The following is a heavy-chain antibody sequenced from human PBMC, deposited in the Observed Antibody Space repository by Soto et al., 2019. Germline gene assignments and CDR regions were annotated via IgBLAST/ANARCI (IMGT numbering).Heavy chain of an antibody. D-gene: IGHD1-7*01. Sequence: SETLSLTCTVSGGSISSGDYSWSWIRQPPGKGLEWIGYIYYSGSTYYNPSLKSRVTISVDTSKNQFSLKLSSVTAADTAVYYCARVRYNWNYAHAWFDPWGQGTLVTVSS. V-gene: IGHV4-30-4*01. CDR2: IYYSGST. CDR1: GGSISSGDYS. CDR3: ARVRYNWNYAHAWFDP. J-gene: IGHJ5*02.